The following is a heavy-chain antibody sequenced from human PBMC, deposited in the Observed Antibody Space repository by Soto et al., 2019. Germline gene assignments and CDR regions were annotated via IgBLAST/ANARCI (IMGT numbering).Heavy chain of an antibody. CDR1: GGSISSSSYY. Sequence: PSETLSLTCTVSGGSISSSSYYWGWIRQPPGKGLEWIGSIYYSGSTYYNPSLKSRVTISVDTSKNQFSLKLSSVTAADTAVYYCATPLPDSSGNDYWGQGTLVTVSS. CDR2: IYYSGST. CDR3: ATPLPDSSGNDY. D-gene: IGHD3-22*01. J-gene: IGHJ4*02. V-gene: IGHV4-39*01.